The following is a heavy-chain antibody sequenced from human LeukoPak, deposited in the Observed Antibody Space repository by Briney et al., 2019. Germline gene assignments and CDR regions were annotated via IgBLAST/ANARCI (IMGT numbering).Heavy chain of an antibody. Sequence: SETLSLTCTVSGGSISSYYWSWIRQPPGKGLEWIGYIYYSGSTNYNPSLKSRVTISVDTSQNQFSLKLTSVPAADTAVYYCTRAAPDSSSWYGGAFDFWGQGTMVTVSA. CDR3: TRAAPDSSSWYGGAFDF. CDR1: GGSISSYY. V-gene: IGHV4-59*12. J-gene: IGHJ3*01. D-gene: IGHD6-13*01. CDR2: IYYSGST.